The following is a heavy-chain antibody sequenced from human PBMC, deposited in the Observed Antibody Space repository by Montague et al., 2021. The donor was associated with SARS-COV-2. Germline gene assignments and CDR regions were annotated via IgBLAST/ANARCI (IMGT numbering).Heavy chain of an antibody. J-gene: IGHJ2*01. Sequence: SETLSLTCGVYGGSFSYYYWGGIRQPPVKGLEWLGEINHSGSTNYNPSLRSRVTISVDTSKNQFSLKLSAVTAADTAVYYCARGAPTISMILVVMTGAGWYFDLWGRGTLVTVSS. CDR1: GGSFSYYY. V-gene: IGHV4-34*01. CDR2: INHSGST. D-gene: IGHD3-22*01. CDR3: ARGAPTISMILVVMTGAGWYFDL.